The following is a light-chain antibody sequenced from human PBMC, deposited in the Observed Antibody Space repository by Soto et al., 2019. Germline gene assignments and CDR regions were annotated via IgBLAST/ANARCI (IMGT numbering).Light chain of an antibody. Sequence: DIQMTQSPSTLSASVGDRVTITCRASQYIHNYLAWYQQKPGEAPKLLIYEAANLESGDPSRFSGSGTGTECTLNISSLHPDDFATYYCQQSNNYPWTFGQGTRVEI. CDR3: QQSNNYPWT. CDR1: QYIHNY. V-gene: IGKV1-5*03. CDR2: EAA. J-gene: IGKJ1*01.